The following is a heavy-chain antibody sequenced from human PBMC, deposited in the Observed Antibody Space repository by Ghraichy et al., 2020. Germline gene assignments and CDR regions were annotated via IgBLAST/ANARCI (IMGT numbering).Heavy chain of an antibody. CDR1: GFTFSDYY. CDR3: ARGPYSGYDSGYYYGMDV. CDR2: ISSGGSTI. J-gene: IGHJ6*02. Sequence: LSLTCAASGFTFSDYYMSWIRQAPGKGLEWVSYISSGGSTIYYADSVKGRFTISRDNAKNSLYLQMNSLRAEDTAVYYCARGPYSGYDSGYYYGMDVWGQGTTVTVSS. D-gene: IGHD5-12*01. V-gene: IGHV3-11*01.